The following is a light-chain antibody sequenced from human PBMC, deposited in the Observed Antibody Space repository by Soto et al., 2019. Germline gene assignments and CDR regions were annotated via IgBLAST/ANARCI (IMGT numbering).Light chain of an antibody. CDR1: QSVSSSY. Sequence: EIVVTQSPGTLSLSPGERATLSCRASQSVSSSYLAWYQQKPGQAPRLLIYGASSRATGIPDRFSGSGSGTDFTLTISRLEPEDFAMYYCQQYGSSPGTFGQGTKVDIK. CDR2: GAS. V-gene: IGKV3-20*01. CDR3: QQYGSSPGT. J-gene: IGKJ1*01.